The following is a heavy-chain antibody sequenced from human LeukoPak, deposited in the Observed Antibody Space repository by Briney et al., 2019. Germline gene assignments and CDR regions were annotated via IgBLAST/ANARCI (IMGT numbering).Heavy chain of an antibody. V-gene: IGHV4-39*01. CDR3: ARHEDRNWYFDH. D-gene: IGHD1-1*01. Sequence: SETLSLTCTVSGGSISSSYYYWGWIRQPPGKGLEWIGTIYYSGSTYYNPSLKSRVTISVDTSKNQFSLKLSSVTAPDTAVYYCARHEDRNWYFDHWGQGTLVTVSS. CDR1: GGSISSSYYY. J-gene: IGHJ4*02. CDR2: IYYSGST.